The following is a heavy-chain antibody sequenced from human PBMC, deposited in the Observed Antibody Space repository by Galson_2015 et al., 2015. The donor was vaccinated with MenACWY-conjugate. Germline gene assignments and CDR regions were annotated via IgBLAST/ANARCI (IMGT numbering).Heavy chain of an antibody. CDR3: AKDPDSYGSFLYWYFDL. CDR1: GFTFSSYA. Sequence: SLRLSCAASGFTFSSYAMSWVRQAPGKGLEWVSAISGSGGSTYYADSVKGRFTISRVNSKNTLYLQMNSLRAEDTAVYYCAKDPDSYGSFLYWYFDLWGRGTLVTVSS. CDR2: ISGSGGST. D-gene: IGHD5-18*01. J-gene: IGHJ2*01. V-gene: IGHV3-23*01.